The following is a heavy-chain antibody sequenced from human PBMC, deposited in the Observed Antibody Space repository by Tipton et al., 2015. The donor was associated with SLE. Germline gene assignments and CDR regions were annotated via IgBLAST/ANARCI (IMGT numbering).Heavy chain of an antibody. J-gene: IGHJ4*02. D-gene: IGHD1-26*01. V-gene: IGHV4-39*01. CDR2: IYYSGST. CDR1: GGSISSSSYY. CDR3: ARVRWELLTFFDY. Sequence: TLSLTCTVSGGSISSSSYYWGWIRQPPGKGLEWIGSIYYSGSTYYNPSLKSRVTISVNTSKNQFSLKLSPGTAADTAVYYCARVRWELLTFFDYWGQGTLVTVSS.